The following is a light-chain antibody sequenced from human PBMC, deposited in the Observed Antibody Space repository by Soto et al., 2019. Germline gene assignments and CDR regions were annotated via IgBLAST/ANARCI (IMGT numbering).Light chain of an antibody. Sequence: QSVLTQPASVSGSPGQSITISCTGTSSDIGTYNLDSWYQQHPGKAPKLMIYEVNKRPSGVSDRFSGSKSGNTASLTISGLQAEDEAEYYCCAYAGSSTLSVFGTGTKVTVL. J-gene: IGLJ1*01. V-gene: IGLV2-23*02. CDR3: CAYAGSSTLSV. CDR1: SSDIGTYNL. CDR2: EVN.